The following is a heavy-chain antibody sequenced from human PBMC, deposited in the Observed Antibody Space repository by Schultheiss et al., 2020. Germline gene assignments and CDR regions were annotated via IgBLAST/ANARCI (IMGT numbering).Heavy chain of an antibody. Sequence: SETLSLTCTVSGGSISSGGYYWSWIRQHPGKGLEWIGEINHSGSTNYNPSLKSRVTISVDTSKNQFSLKLSSVTAADTAVYYCARARDYGDYDGTLDYWGQGTLVTVSS. V-gene: IGHV4-31*03. CDR3: ARARDYGDYDGTLDY. CDR1: GGSISSGGYY. CDR2: INHSGST. D-gene: IGHD4-17*01. J-gene: IGHJ4*02.